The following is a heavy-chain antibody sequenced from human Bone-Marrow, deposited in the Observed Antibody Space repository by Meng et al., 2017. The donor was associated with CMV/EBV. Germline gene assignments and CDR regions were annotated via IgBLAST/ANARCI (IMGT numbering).Heavy chain of an antibody. CDR3: ARFPLAYLGRSGGHGWFDP. V-gene: IGHV4-34*01. J-gene: IGHJ5*02. CDR1: GGSFSGYY. Sequence: SGTLSLPCPVYGGSFSGYYWSWIRQPPGKGLEWIGEINHSGSTNYNPSLRSRVTISVDTSKNQFSLKLSSVTAADTAVYFCARFPLAYLGRSGGHGWFDPWGQGTLVTVSS. CDR2: INHSGST. D-gene: IGHD1-26*01.